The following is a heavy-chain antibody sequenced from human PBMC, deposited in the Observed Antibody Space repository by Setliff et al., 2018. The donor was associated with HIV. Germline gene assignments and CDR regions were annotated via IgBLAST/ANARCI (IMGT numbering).Heavy chain of an antibody. Sequence: ASVKVSCKTSGYTFTSYGVSWVRQAPGQGLEWMGWISAYNGNSNYAQKFQGRVTMTTDTSTSTAYMEVRSLRSDDTAFYYCVRDLGVDTTLIFSDYWGQGTLVTVSS. V-gene: IGHV1-18*01. CDR3: VRDLGVDTTLIFSDY. CDR2: ISAYNGNS. CDR1: GYTFTSYG. J-gene: IGHJ4*02. D-gene: IGHD5-18*01.